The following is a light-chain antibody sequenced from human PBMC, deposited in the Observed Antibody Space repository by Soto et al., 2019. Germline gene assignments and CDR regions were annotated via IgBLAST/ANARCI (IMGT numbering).Light chain of an antibody. V-gene: IGKV1-5*03. CDR2: KAS. J-gene: IGKJ4*01. CDR1: QSISTW. Sequence: DFQMTQSPSTLSASVGDRVTITCRASQSISTWLAWFQQKPGKAPNLLIYKASSLESGVPSRFSGSGSGTEFTLTISTLQPDDFATYYCQQYSSSPLTFGGGTKVEIK. CDR3: QQYSSSPLT.